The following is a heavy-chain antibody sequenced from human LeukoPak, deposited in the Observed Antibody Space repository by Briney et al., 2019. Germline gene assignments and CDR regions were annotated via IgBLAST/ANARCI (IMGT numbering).Heavy chain of an antibody. CDR3: TRYIVATINYFDY. V-gene: IGHV4-39*01. J-gene: IGHJ4*02. CDR2: IHNSGST. Sequence: SETLSLTCTVSGVSINSNDYYWGWVRQPPGKGLEWIATIHNSGSTHSNSSLKSRVTISADTSQNQFSLKLSSVTAADTAVYYCTRYIVATINYFDYWGQGTLVSVSS. D-gene: IGHD5-12*01. CDR1: GVSINSNDYY.